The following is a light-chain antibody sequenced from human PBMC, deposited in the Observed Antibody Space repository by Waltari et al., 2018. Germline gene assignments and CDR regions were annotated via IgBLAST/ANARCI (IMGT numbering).Light chain of an antibody. CDR2: GAS. CDR3: QQYDISPLT. V-gene: IGKV3-20*01. J-gene: IGKJ4*01. CDR1: QTVRTTY. Sequence: EIVLTQSPGTLSLSPGERATLSCRASQTVRTTYLAWYQQKPGQAPTLLIYGASSRATGIPDRFSGSGSGTDFSLTISSLGPEDFAVYYCQQYDISPLTFGGGTKVETK.